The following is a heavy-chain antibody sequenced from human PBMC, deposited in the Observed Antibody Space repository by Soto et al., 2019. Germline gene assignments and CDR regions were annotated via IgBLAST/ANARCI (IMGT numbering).Heavy chain of an antibody. D-gene: IGHD5-18*01. V-gene: IGHV1-18*01. CDR3: ARDPGFGFGYSYAFAMDV. CDR1: GYTFSNYG. Sequence: GASVKVSCKASGYTFSNYGISWVRQGPGQGLEWMGWISGYNGNTHYEEKVQDRIKMTTDTSTSTTYLELRSLRSDDTAVYFCARDPGFGFGYSYAFAMDVWCQGTTVTVSS. J-gene: IGHJ6*02. CDR2: ISGYNGNT.